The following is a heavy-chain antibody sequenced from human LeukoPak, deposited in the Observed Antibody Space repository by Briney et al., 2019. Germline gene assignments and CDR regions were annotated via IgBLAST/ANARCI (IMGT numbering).Heavy chain of an antibody. D-gene: IGHD3-10*01. CDR1: GGSFSGNY. J-gene: IGHJ4*02. Sequence: SETLSLTCAVYGGSFSGNYWNWIRQSPGKGLEWVGEINYGGSTHYNPSLKGRVSISLDTSKNQFSLKLSSVTAADTAVYYCARALYGSGSYFPNYFDYWGQGTLVTVSS. V-gene: IGHV4-34*01. CDR3: ARALYGSGSYFPNYFDY. CDR2: INYGGST.